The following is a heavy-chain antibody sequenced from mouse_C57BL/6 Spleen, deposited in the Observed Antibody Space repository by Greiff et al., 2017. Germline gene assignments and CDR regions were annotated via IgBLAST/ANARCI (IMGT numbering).Heavy chain of an antibody. CDR2: INPSSGYT. CDR3: ARSIFITTVVATRGAMDY. J-gene: IGHJ4*01. V-gene: IGHV1-7*01. D-gene: IGHD1-1*01. Sequence: QVQLQQSGAELAKPGASVKLSCKASGYTFTSYWMHWVKQRPGQGLEWIGYINPSSGYTKYNQKFKDKATLTADKSSSTAYMQLSSLTYEDSAVYYCARSIFITTVVATRGAMDYWGQGTSVTVSS. CDR1: GYTFTSYW.